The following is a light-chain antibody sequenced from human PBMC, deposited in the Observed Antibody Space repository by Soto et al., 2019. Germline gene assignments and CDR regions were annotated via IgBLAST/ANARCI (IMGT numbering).Light chain of an antibody. Sequence: EVVFTQSPCALSLSPGERATLSCRASQSVSTSYVAWYQQKFGQAPRLLIYDAFSRATGIPDRFSASGSGTDFTLTISRLEPEDFAVYYCQQYTNWPPWTFGLGTKVDIK. CDR2: DAF. CDR1: QSVSTSY. V-gene: IGKV3-20*01. J-gene: IGKJ1*01. CDR3: QQYTNWPPWT.